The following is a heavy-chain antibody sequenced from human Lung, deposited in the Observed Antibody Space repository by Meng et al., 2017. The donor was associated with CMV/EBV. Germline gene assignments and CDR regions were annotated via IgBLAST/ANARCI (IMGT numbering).Heavy chain of an antibody. V-gene: IGHV3-48*03. Sequence: GXXRLSXAASGFTLSSYEMNWVRQAPGQGLEWIAYIGDSGRTLYYADSVKGRFTISSDNAENSLYLQMKSLRVEDTALYYCARDPGWDYSNQPTHYYGMDVWXQGTTVTVSS. J-gene: IGHJ6*02. D-gene: IGHD4-11*01. CDR3: ARDPGWDYSNQPTHYYGMDV. CDR1: GFTLSSYE. CDR2: IGDSGRTL.